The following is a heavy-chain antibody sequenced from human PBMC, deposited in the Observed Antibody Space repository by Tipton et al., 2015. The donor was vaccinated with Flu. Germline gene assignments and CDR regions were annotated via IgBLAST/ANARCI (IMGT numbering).Heavy chain of an antibody. D-gene: IGHD3-9*01. V-gene: IGHV4-38-2*02. CDR2: IYHRGST. Sequence: TLSLTCTVSGYSISSGYYWGWIRQPPGKGLEWIGSIYHRGSTYYNPSLKSRVTISVDTSKNQFSLKLSSVTAADTAVYYCANTYYDILTDAFDIWGQGTMVPVSS. J-gene: IGHJ3*02. CDR1: GYSISSGYY. CDR3: ANTYYDILTDAFDI.